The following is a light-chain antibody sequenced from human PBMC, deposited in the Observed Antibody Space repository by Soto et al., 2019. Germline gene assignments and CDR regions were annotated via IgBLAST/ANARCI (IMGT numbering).Light chain of an antibody. CDR3: QSYDSDTVI. Sequence: NFMLTQPHSMSESPGKTVTISCTRSSGSIASSYVQWYQQRPGSSPSIVIYEDDPRSSGVPDRFSGSIDRSSNSASLTISGLKSEDEADYFCQSYDSDTVIFGGGTKLTVL. V-gene: IGLV6-57*01. CDR2: EDD. J-gene: IGLJ2*01. CDR1: SGSIASSY.